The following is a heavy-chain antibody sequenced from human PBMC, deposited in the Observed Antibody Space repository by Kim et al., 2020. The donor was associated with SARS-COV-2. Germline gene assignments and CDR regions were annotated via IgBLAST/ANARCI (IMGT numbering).Heavy chain of an antibody. J-gene: IGHJ4*02. D-gene: IGHD1-7*01. CDR2: ISSNAGSM. Sequence: GGSLRLSCSASRFTFSTYPMHWVRQAPGKGLEYVSAISSNAGSMFYADSVKGRFTISRDNSKNTLYLQMSSLKAEDTAIYYCVKNSNGDNWGQGTLVTVS. V-gene: IGHV3-64D*06. CDR3: VKNSNGDN. CDR1: RFTFSTYP.